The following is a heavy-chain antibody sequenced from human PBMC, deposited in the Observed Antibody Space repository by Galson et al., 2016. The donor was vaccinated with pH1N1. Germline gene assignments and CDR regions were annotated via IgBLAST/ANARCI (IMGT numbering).Heavy chain of an antibody. CDR2: ITYTSGTT. D-gene: IGHD4-23*01. CDR1: GSTFDTWH. J-gene: IGHJ3*01. V-gene: IGHV3-48*03. CDR3: ARPGNYDGDRRGAFDL. Sequence: SLRLSCAASGSTFDTWHMDWVRQAPGEGLEWISFITYTSGTTYYADSVRGRFIVSRDNAKNSLYLQMNSLRAEDTAIYYCARPGNYDGDRRGAFDLWGQGTMVTVSP.